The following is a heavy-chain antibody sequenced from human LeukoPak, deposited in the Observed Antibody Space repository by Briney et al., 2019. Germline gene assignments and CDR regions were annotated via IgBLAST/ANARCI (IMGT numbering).Heavy chain of an antibody. CDR3: ARAPPITRGPFDP. D-gene: IGHD3-10*01. CDR1: GYTFTGYY. V-gene: IGHV1-2*02. Sequence: ASVKVSCKASGYTFTGYYMHWGRRAPGHGLEWMGWINPNSGGTIYAQKFQGRVTMTRDTSISTVYIELSRLRSDDTAVYYCARAPPITRGPFDPWGQGTLVTVSS. J-gene: IGHJ5*02. CDR2: INPNSGGT.